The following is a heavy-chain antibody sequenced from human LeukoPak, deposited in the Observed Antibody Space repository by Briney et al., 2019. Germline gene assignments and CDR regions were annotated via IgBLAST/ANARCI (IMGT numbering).Heavy chain of an antibody. J-gene: IGHJ4*02. CDR3: ARHPAAGTFDY. Sequence: SETLSLTCAVYGGSFSGYYWSWIRQPPGKGLEWIGEINHSGSTNYNPSLKSRVTISVDTSKNQFSLKLSSVTAADTAVYYCARHPAAGTFDYWGRGTLVTVSS. V-gene: IGHV4-34*01. D-gene: IGHD6-13*01. CDR1: GGSFSGYY. CDR2: INHSGST.